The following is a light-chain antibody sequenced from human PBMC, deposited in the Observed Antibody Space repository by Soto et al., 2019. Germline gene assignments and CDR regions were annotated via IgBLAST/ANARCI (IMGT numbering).Light chain of an antibody. CDR3: QQYNNWPQT. CDR2: GPS. CDR1: QSVNRN. J-gene: IGKJ1*01. V-gene: IGKV3-15*01. Sequence: EIVMTQSPATLSVSPGERASLSCMASQSVNRNLAWYQQKPGQAPRLLIFGPSTRATGVPGRFSGSGSATEFTLTISSLQSEDFAVYYCQQYNNWPQTFGQGTKVDIK.